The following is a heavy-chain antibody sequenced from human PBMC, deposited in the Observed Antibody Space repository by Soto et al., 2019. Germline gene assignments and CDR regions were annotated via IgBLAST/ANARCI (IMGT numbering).Heavy chain of an antibody. V-gene: IGHV3-53*02. D-gene: IGHD7-27*01. CDR1: GFTLSNNR. CDR3: ARVGTSESFFDY. Sequence: EVQLVETGGGLVLPGGSLRLSCVVSGFTLSNNRMTWVRQAPGQGLEWVSDLYFYGSANYADSVRGRFTIFKDDSKNTLYLQMTNLRVDDTALYYCARVGTSESFFDYWGQGTLVTVSP. CDR2: LYFYGSA. J-gene: IGHJ4*02.